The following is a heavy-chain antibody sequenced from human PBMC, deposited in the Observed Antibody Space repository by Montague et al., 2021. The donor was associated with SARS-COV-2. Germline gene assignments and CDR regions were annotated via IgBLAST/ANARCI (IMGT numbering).Heavy chain of an antibody. CDR2: INYRGST. CDR1: GGSISSTNYY. Sequence: SETLSLTCTVSGGSISSTNYYWGLIRQPPGKGLEWIGSINYRGSTHYNPSLKSRVTMSVDTSKNLFSLELSSVTAADTAMYYCARHNVGYYGWYYFDYWGQGTLVTVSS. J-gene: IGHJ4*02. CDR3: ARHNVGYYGWYYFDY. D-gene: IGHD3-10*01. V-gene: IGHV4-39*01.